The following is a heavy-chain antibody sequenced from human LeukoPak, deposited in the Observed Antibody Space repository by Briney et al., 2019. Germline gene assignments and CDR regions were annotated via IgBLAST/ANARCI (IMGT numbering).Heavy chain of an antibody. V-gene: IGHV1-24*01. D-gene: IGHD3-10*01. Sequence: ASVKVSCKVSGYTLTELSMHWVRQAPGKGLEWMGGFDPEDAETIHAQKFQGRVTMTEDTSTDTAYMELNRLRSDDTAVYYCAREAYGSGSFRTDYYYMDVWGKGTTVTISS. CDR2: FDPEDAET. CDR1: GYTLTELS. J-gene: IGHJ6*03. CDR3: AREAYGSGSFRTDYYYMDV.